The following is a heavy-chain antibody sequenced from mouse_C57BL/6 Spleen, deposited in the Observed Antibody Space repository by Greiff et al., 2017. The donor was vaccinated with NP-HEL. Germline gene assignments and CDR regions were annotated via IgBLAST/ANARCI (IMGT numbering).Heavy chain of an antibody. V-gene: IGHV1-80*01. CDR1: GYAFSSYW. Sequence: QVQLQQSGAELVKPGASVKISCKASGYAFSSYWMNWVKQRPGKGLEWIGQIYPGDGDTNYNGKFKGKATLTADKSSSTAYMQLSSLTSEDSAVYFGARPGITTVNWYFDVWGTGTTVTVSS. D-gene: IGHD1-1*01. CDR2: IYPGDGDT. CDR3: ARPGITTVNWYFDV. J-gene: IGHJ1*03.